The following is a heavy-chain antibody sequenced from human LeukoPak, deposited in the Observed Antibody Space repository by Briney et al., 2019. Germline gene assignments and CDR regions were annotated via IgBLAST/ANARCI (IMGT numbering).Heavy chain of an antibody. CDR2: IYHSGST. D-gene: IGHD2-8*01. CDR1: GGSISSGDHS. Sequence: TLSLTCTVSGGSISSGDHSWSWIRQTPGKGLEWIGYIYHSGSTYYNPSLKSRADISADRSRKRFSLRPSSVTAADTAVYYCARQHFFCTNGVCYYYGMDVWGQGTTVTVSS. CDR3: ARQHFFCTNGVCYYYGMDV. J-gene: IGHJ6*02. V-gene: IGHV4-30-2*01.